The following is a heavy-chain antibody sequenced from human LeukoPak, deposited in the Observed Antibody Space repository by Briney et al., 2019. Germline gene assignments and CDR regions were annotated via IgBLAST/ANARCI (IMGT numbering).Heavy chain of an antibody. V-gene: IGHV4-34*01. CDR1: GGSFSGYY. CDR2: INHSGST. Sequence: SETLSLTCAVYGGSFSGYYWSWIRQPPGKGLEWIGEINHSGSTNYNPSLKSRVTISVDTSKNQFSLKLSSVTAADTAVYYCARGKGSSWLFHYYYMDVWGKGTTVTVSS. D-gene: IGHD6-13*01. CDR3: ARGKGSSWLFHYYYMDV. J-gene: IGHJ6*03.